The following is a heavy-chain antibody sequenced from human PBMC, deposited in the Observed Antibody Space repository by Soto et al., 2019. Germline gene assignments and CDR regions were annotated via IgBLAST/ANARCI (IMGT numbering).Heavy chain of an antibody. CDR2: IYYSGST. D-gene: IGHD1-1*01. CDR1: GGSISSYY. J-gene: IGHJ5*02. V-gene: IGHV4-59*01. Sequence: SETLSLTCTVSGGSISSYYWSWIRQPPGKGLEWIGYIYYSGSTNYNPSLKSRVTISVDTSKNQFSLKLSSVTAADTAVYYCARGGGYNWNNWFDPWGQGTLVTVS. CDR3: ARGGGYNWNNWFDP.